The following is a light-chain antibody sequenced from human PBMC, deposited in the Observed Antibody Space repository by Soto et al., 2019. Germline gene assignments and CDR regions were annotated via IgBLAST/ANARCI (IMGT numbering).Light chain of an antibody. CDR2: KAS. CDR3: QQYNSYSRRT. J-gene: IGKJ1*01. CDR1: QSISSW. V-gene: IGKV1-5*03. Sequence: DIQMTQSPSTLSASVGDRVTITCRASQSISSWLAWYQQKPGKAPKLLIYKASSLESGVPSRFSGSASGTEFTLTISSLQPDDFATYYCQQYNSYSRRTFGQGTKVEIK.